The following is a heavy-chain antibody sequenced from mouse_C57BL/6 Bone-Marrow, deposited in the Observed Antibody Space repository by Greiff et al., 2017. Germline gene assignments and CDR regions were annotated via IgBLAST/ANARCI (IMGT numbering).Heavy chain of an antibody. CDR2: IDPSASYT. J-gene: IGHJ1*03. Sequence: QVQLQQPGAELVKPGASVKLSCKASGYTFTSYWMPWVKQRPGQGLEWIGEIDPSASYTNYHQKFKGQATLTVDTSSSTAYMQLSSLTSADEAVYYWAREGYYYGNYWYFDVWGTGTTGTVSS. D-gene: IGHD1-1*01. CDR1: GYTFTSYW. V-gene: IGHV1-50*01. CDR3: AREGYYYGNYWYFDV.